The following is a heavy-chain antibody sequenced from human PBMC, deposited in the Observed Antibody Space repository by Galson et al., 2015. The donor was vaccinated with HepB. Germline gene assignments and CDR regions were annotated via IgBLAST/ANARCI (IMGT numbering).Heavy chain of an antibody. CDR1: GFTFSSYG. V-gene: IGHV3-48*01. D-gene: IGHD3-9*01. CDR2: ISSSSSTI. CDR3: AKGSHTTGYFPDY. J-gene: IGHJ4*02. Sequence: SLRLSCAASGFTFSSYGMHWVRQAPGKGLEWVSYISSSSSTIYYADSVKGRFTISRDNSENMLYLQMNSLRAEDTAVYYCAKGSHTTGYFPDYWGQGTQVTVSS.